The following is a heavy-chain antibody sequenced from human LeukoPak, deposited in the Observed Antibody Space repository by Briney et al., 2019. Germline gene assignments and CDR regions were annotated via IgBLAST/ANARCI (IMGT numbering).Heavy chain of an antibody. V-gene: IGHV5-51*01. J-gene: IGHJ4*02. CDR1: GYSFTSYW. CDR2: IYPGDSDT. Sequence: GESLKISCKGSGYSFTSYWIGWVRQMPGKGLEWMGIIYPGDSDTRYSPSFQGQVTFSADKSITTAYLQWSSLKASDTAVYYCARQIELASPNFDYWGQGTLVTVSS. CDR3: ARQIELASPNFDY. D-gene: IGHD6-19*01.